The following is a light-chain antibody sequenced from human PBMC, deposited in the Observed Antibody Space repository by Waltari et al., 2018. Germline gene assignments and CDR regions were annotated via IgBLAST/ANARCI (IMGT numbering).Light chain of an antibody. CDR1: STDVGGYNY. V-gene: IGLV2-11*01. J-gene: IGLJ3*02. Sequence: QSALTQPRSVSGSPGQSVTISCTGTSTDVGGYNYVSWYQHHPGKAPKLMIYDVSKRPSGVPDRSSGSKSCNTASLTISGLQADDEADYCCCSYAGNYALLFGGGTKLTVL. CDR3: CSYAGNYALL. CDR2: DVS.